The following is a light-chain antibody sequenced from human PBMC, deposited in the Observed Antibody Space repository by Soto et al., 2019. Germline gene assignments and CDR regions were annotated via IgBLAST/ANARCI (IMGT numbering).Light chain of an antibody. CDR3: SSYTSSSTLGV. CDR1: SSDVGGYND. Sequence: QSALTQPASVSGSPGQSITISCTGTSSDVGGYNDVSWYQQHPGKAPKLMIYEVSNRPSGVSNRFSGSKSGNTASLTISGLQAEDEADYYCSSYTSSSTLGVFGTGTKLT. CDR2: EVS. J-gene: IGLJ1*01. V-gene: IGLV2-14*01.